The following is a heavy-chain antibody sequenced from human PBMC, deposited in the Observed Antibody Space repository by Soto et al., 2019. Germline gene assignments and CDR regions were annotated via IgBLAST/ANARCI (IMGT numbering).Heavy chain of an antibody. CDR2: TYFRSKWYN. V-gene: IGHV6-1*01. J-gene: IGHJ5*02. D-gene: IGHD3-10*01. Sequence: PSQTLSLTCAISGDSVSSNTASWNWIRQSPSRGLEWLGRTYFRSKWYNDYAVSVKSRIIINPDTSNNQFSLQLNSVTPEDTAVYFCAKGDNLGGKPGDAYDPWRQGIMVTVSS. CDR3: AKGDNLGGKPGDAYDP. CDR1: GDSVSSNTAS.